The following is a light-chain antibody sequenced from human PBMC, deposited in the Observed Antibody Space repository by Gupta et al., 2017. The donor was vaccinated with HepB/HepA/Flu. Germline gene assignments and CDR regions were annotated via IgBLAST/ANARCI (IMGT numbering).Light chain of an antibody. J-gene: IGLJ1*01. CDR3: SSYTSSSTSYV. Sequence: QPALTQPAPVSASPGQTITISCTGTSSDVGDYNYVSWYQQHPVKAPKLMIYDVSNRPSGFADRFSGSKSGNTASLTISGLQAEDEADYYCSSYTSSSTSYVFGTGTKVTVL. V-gene: IGLV2-14*03. CDR2: DVS. CDR1: SSDVGDYNY.